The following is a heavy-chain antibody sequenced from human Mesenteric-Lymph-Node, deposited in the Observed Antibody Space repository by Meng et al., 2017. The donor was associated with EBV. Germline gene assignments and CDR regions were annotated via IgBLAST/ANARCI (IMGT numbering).Heavy chain of an antibody. J-gene: IGHJ4*02. D-gene: IGHD3-3*02. V-gene: IGHV4-34*01. CDR3: ARGAICGIVITYFDY. CDR1: GAQRDYH. Sequence: GAQRDYHNNKTQKHPGKQLEYIATITKKRDTTYNPSLKSRVTISVDRSRNQFSLKMASVTAADTAVYYCARGAICGIVITYFDYWSQGTLVTVS. CDR2: ITKKRDT.